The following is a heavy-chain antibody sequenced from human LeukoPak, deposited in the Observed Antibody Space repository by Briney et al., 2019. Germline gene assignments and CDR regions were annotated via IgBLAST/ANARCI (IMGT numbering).Heavy chain of an antibody. D-gene: IGHD2-15*01. CDR3: ARGSISVLRAAYFDY. Sequence: SETLSLTCAGYGGSFSVYYWSWIRQPPGRGLEWIGEISHSGSTNYNQSLKRRVSISVDTSKNQFSLKLTSVAAADTAVYYCARGSISVLRAAYFDYWGQGSLVTVSS. CDR2: ISHSGST. V-gene: IGHV4-34*01. CDR1: GGSFSVYY. J-gene: IGHJ4*02.